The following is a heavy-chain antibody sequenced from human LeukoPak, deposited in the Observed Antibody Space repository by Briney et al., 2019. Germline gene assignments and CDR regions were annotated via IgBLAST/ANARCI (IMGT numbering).Heavy chain of an antibody. CDR3: ARYVIPTGEYGSGSYFGY. D-gene: IGHD3-10*01. Sequence: SSQTLSLTCAVSGGSISSGGYSWSWIRQPPGKGLEWIGYIYHSGSTYYNPSLKSRVTISVDRSKNQFSLKLSSVTAADTAVYYCARYVIPTGEYGSGSYFGYWGQGTLVTVSS. J-gene: IGHJ4*02. CDR2: IYHSGST. CDR1: GGSISSGGYS. V-gene: IGHV4-30-2*01.